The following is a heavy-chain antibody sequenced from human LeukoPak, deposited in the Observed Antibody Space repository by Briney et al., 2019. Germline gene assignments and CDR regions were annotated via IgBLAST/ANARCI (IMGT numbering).Heavy chain of an antibody. CDR1: GFTFSNYY. CDR3: ARYARLFDY. Sequence: GGSLRLSCAASGFTFSNYYMSWIRQAPGKGLECVSYISGSGADIGYVDSVKGRFTISRDNTKNSLYLQMDNLRAEDTAVYYCARYARLFDYWGQGTLVTVSS. CDR2: ISGSGADI. V-gene: IGHV3-11*01. J-gene: IGHJ4*02.